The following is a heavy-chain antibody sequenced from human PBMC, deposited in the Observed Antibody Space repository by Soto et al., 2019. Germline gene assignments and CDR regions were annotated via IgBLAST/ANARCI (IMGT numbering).Heavy chain of an antibody. CDR3: ARDGRFYYGMDV. CDR1: GGTFSRYT. Sequence: QVQLVQSGAEVKKPGSSVKVSCKASGGTFSRYTISWVRQAPGQGLEWMGRIIPILGIANYAQKFQGRVTITADKSTSTAYMELSSLRSEDTAVYYCARDGRFYYGMDVWGQGTTVTVSS. J-gene: IGHJ6*02. CDR2: IIPILGIA. V-gene: IGHV1-69*08.